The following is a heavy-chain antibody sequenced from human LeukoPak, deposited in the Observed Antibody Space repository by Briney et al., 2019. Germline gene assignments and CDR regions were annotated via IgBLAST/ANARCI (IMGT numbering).Heavy chain of an antibody. V-gene: IGHV3-7*01. J-gene: IGHJ4*02. CDR1: GFTFSSYW. CDR3: ARPSSYSSAWGSDH. CDR2: INEDGSQK. D-gene: IGHD6-19*01. Sequence: GGSLRLSCVTSGFTFSSYWMSWVRQAPGKGPEWVANINEDGSQKNYVDSMKGRLTISRDNAKNSVYLQMDSLRVDDTAVYYCARPSSYSSAWGSDHWGRGTLVTVRS.